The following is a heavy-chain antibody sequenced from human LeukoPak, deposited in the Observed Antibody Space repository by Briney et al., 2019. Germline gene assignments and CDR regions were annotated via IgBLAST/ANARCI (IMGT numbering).Heavy chain of an antibody. D-gene: IGHD5-24*01. CDR2: ISSSSSYI. CDR1: GFTFSSYE. J-gene: IGHJ4*02. Sequence: GGSLRLSCEASGFTFSSYEMNWVRQAPGKGLEWVSSISSSSSYIYYADSVKGRFTISRDNAKNSLYLQMNSLRAEDTAVYYCARAAGEMATIRYWGQGTLVTVSS. V-gene: IGHV3-21*01. CDR3: ARAAGEMATIRY.